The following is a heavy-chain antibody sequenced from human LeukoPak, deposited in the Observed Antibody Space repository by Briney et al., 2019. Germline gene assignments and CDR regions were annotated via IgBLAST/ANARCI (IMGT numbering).Heavy chain of an antibody. CDR2: IYTSGST. CDR3: ARVLCLGGLPPHFDY. V-gene: IGHV4-61*02. Sequence: SETLSLTCTVPGGSISSGSYYWSWIRQPAGKGLEWIGRIYTSGSTNYNPSLKSRVTMSVDTSKNQFSLKLSSVTAAATAVYYCARVLCLGGLPPHFDYGGQEPRVTVPP. D-gene: IGHD3-10*02. J-gene: IGHJ4*02. CDR1: GGSISSGSYY.